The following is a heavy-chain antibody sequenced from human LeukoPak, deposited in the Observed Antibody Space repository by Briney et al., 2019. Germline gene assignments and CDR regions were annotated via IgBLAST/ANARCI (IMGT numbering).Heavy chain of an antibody. D-gene: IGHD1-26*01. J-gene: IGHJ6*03. CDR3: ARDTRGSYNYYYYVDV. CDR2: ISYDGSDK. V-gene: IGHV3-30*19. Sequence: PGGSLRLSCAASGFTFSSYGMHWVRQAPGKGLEWVAVISYDGSDKYCAESVKGRFTFSRDNSNNTLYLQMNSLRAEDTAVYYCARDTRGSYNYYYYVDVWGKGTTVTVSS. CDR1: GFTFSSYG.